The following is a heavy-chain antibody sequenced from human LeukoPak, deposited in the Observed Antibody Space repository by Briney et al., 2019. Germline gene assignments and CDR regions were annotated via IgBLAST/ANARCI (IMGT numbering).Heavy chain of an antibody. D-gene: IGHD4-17*01. CDR3: ARVYGHAFDI. CDR1: GFTFSSYA. Sequence: GGSLRLSCAASGFTFSSYAMSWVRQAPGKGLEWVSVIYSGGSTYYADSVKGRFTISRDNSKNTLYLQMNSLRAEDTAVYYCARVYGHAFDIWGQGTMVTVSS. CDR2: IYSGGST. V-gene: IGHV3-53*01. J-gene: IGHJ3*02.